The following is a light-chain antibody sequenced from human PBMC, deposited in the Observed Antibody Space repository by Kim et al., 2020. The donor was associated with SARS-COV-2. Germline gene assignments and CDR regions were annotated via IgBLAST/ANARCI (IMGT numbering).Light chain of an antibody. CDR1: QSVLYSSNNKSY. Sequence: RATINCKSSQSVLYSSNNKSYLAWYQQKPGQPPKLLIYWASTRESGVPDRFSGSGSGTDFTLTISSLQAEDVAVYYCQQYYSTPYTFGQGTELEI. J-gene: IGKJ2*01. V-gene: IGKV4-1*01. CDR3: QQYYSTPYT. CDR2: WAS.